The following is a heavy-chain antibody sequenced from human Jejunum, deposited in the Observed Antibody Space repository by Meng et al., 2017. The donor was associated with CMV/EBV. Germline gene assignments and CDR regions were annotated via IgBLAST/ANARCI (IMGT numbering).Heavy chain of an antibody. V-gene: IGHV1-2*02. CDR2: INPNIGGA. CDR1: TFTHHY. CDR3: AKVIATTRPGSPLDS. J-gene: IGHJ4*02. Sequence: TFTHHYLHWVRQAPGQGLELMGWINPNIGGAHYLQKFQGRVTMTRDTSLSTAYMEMTSLTSDDTAVYYCAKVIATTRPGSPLDSWGQGTLVTVSS. D-gene: IGHD6-6*01.